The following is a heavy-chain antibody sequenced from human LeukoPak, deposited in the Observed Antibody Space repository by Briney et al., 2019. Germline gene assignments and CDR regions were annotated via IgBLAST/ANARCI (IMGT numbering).Heavy chain of an antibody. CDR1: GYTFTSYY. CDR3: ASQNSYYDSSGYYTYYMDV. D-gene: IGHD3-22*01. Sequence: VASVKVSCKASGYTFTSYYMHWVRQAPGQGLEWMGIINPSGGSTSYAQKFQGGVTMTRDMSTSTVYMELSSLRSEDTAVYYCASQNSYYDSSGYYTYYMDVWGKGTTVTVSS. CDR2: INPSGGST. J-gene: IGHJ6*03. V-gene: IGHV1-46*01.